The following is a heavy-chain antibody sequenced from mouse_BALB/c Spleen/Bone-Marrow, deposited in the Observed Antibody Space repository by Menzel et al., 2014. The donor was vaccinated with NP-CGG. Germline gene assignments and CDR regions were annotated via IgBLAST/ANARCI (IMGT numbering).Heavy chain of an antibody. J-gene: IGHJ3*01. CDR1: GFTFSDYY. V-gene: IGHV5-4*02. CDR3: ARDGDYRYAWFAY. CDR2: ISDGGTYT. D-gene: IGHD2-14*01. Sequence: DVQLVESGGGLVKPGGSLKLPCEASGFTFSDYYMYWVRQTPEKRLEWVATISDGGTYTYCPGSVKGRFTISRDNAKNNLYLQMSSLKSEDTAMYYCARDGDYRYAWFAYWGQGTLVTVSA.